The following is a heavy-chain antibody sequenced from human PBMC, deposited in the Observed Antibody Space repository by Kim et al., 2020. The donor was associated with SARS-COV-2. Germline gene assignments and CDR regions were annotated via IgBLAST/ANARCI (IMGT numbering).Heavy chain of an antibody. D-gene: IGHD6-13*01. CDR3: ARHVEQQLVRAFDI. Sequence: GESLKISCKGSGYSFTSYWISWVRQMPGKGLEWMGRIDASDSYTNYSPSFQGHVTISADKSISTAYLQWSSLKASDTAMYYCARHVEQQLVRAFDIWGQGTMVTVSS. V-gene: IGHV5-10-1*01. CDR2: IDASDSYT. J-gene: IGHJ3*02. CDR1: GYSFTSYW.